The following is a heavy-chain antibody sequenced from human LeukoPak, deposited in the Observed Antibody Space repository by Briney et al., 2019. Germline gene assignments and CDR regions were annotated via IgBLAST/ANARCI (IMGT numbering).Heavy chain of an antibody. V-gene: IGHV3-33*01. J-gene: IGHJ4*02. CDR2: IWYDGSNQ. CDR3: ATDRTSAKYSHY. CDR1: GFTFSSYG. D-gene: IGHD2-15*01. Sequence: GGSLRLSCAASGFTFSSYGMHWVRQAPGKGLEWVAVIWYDGSNQYYVDSVNARFTVSRHNANNTLYLQMTSLRAEDTAVYYCATDRTSAKYSHYWGQGTLLTVSS.